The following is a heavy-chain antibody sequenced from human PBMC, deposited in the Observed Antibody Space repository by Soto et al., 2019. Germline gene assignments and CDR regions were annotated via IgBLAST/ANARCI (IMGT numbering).Heavy chain of an antibody. CDR3: ARGPSYSDSYFDH. J-gene: IGHJ4*02. D-gene: IGHD4-17*01. V-gene: IGHV3-7*01. Sequence: GGSLRLSCAASGFTFGSYYMSWVRQAPGKGLEWVANIKEDGSEKYYVDSVKGRFTISRDNAKNSLYLQMISLRAEDTAVYYCARGPSYSDSYFDHWGQGTLVTVSS. CDR2: IKEDGSEK. CDR1: GFTFGSYY.